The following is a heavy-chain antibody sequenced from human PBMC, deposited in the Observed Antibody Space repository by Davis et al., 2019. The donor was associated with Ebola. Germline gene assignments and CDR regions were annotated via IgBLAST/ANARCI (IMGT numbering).Heavy chain of an antibody. V-gene: IGHV3-66*04. CDR3: ARPNCSSTSCYKYGMDV. Sequence: GGSLRLSCAASGFTFSSYGMHWVRQAPGKGLEWVSVIYSGGSTYYADSVKGRFTISRDNSKNTLYLQMNSLRAEDTAVYYCARPNCSSTSCYKYGMDVGGQGTTVTVSS. CDR2: IYSGGST. J-gene: IGHJ6*02. CDR1: GFTFSSYG. D-gene: IGHD2-2*02.